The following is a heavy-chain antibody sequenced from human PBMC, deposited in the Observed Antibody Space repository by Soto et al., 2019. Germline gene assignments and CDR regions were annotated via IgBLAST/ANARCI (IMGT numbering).Heavy chain of an antibody. CDR1: GFTFSSYA. CDR3: ARDAYYDSSGYQ. CDR2: ISYDGSNK. D-gene: IGHD3-22*01. Sequence: GGSLRLSCAASGFTFSSYAMHWVRQAPGKGLEWVAVISYDGSNKYYADSVKGRFTISRDNSKNTLYLQMNSLRAEDTAVYYCARDAYYDSSGYQWGQGTLVTVSS. V-gene: IGHV3-30-3*01. J-gene: IGHJ4*02.